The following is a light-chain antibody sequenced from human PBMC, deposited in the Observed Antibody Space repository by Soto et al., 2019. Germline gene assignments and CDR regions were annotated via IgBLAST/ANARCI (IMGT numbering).Light chain of an antibody. CDR2: DAS. CDR1: QSVSSY. J-gene: IGKJ2*01. Sequence: EIVLTQSPATLSLSPGERATLSCRASQSVSSYLAWYQQKPGQAPRLLIFDASNRATGVPARFSGSGSGTDFTLTSSRLEPDDFALYYCQQRSAWPRTFGQGTKLEIK. V-gene: IGKV3-11*01. CDR3: QQRSAWPRT.